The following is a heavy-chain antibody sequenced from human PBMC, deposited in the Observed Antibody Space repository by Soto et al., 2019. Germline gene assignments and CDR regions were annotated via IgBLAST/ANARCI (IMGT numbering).Heavy chain of an antibody. V-gene: IGHV3-15*07. D-gene: IGHD3-16*01. Sequence: EVPLVESGGGLVKPGGSLRLSCAASGFTFNNAWMNWVRQAPGKGLEWVGRTKSKTDGGTTDYAAPVKGRFTISRDDSKHTLYLQMNSLKTDDTAVYYCTTNNWAWGQGTLVTVSS. J-gene: IGHJ5*02. CDR2: TKSKTDGGTT. CDR3: TTNNWA. CDR1: GFTFNNAW.